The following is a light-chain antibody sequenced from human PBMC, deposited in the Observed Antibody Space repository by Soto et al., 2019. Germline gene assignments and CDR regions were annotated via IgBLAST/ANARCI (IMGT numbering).Light chain of an antibody. Sequence: EIVKTQSPATLSVSPGERATLSCRASQSVSSNLAWYQQKPGQAPRLLIYGASTRATGIPARFSGSGSGTEFTITISSLQSEDFAVYYCQQYNNWPPYTFGQGTKLEIK. CDR2: GAS. CDR3: QQYNNWPPYT. V-gene: IGKV3-15*01. J-gene: IGKJ2*01. CDR1: QSVSSN.